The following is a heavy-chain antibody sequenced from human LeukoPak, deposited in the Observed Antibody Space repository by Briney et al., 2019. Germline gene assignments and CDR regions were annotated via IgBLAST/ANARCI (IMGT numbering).Heavy chain of an antibody. Sequence: SETLSLTRTVSGVSISSNYWNWIRQPPGKGLEWIGYIYTRGSTNYNLSLKSRVTISVDTSKNQFSLKLSSVTAADTAVYYCASGPGDFQHWGRGTLVTVSS. CDR3: ASGPGDFQH. D-gene: IGHD1-14*01. CDR1: GVSISSNY. J-gene: IGHJ1*01. CDR2: IYTRGST. V-gene: IGHV4-4*09.